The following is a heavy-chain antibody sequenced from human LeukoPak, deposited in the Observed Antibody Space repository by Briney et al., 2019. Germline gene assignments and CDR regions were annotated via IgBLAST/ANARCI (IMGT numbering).Heavy chain of an antibody. CDR3: ARDLAGAGIAIYFQH. D-gene: IGHD6-13*01. CDR2: ISAYNGNT. V-gene: IGHV1-18*01. J-gene: IGHJ1*01. Sequence: ASVKVSFKGSGYTFTSNGISLVRQAPGQGLEWMGWISAYNGNTNYAQKPQGRVTMTTNTTTSTAYMELRSLRSDDTAVYYCARDLAGAGIAIYFQHWGQGTLVTVSS. CDR1: GYTFTSNG.